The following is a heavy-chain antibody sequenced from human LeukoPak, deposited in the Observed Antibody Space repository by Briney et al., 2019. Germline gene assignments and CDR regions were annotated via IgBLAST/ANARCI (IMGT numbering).Heavy chain of an antibody. CDR1: GYTFTSYY. Sequence: GASVKVSCKASGYTFTSYYMHWVRQAPRQGLEWMGIINPSGGSTSYAQKFQGRVTMTRDTSTSTVYMELSSLRSEDTAVYYCARRCSSTSCYMGFDYWGQGTLSPSPQ. D-gene: IGHD2-2*02. CDR3: ARRCSSTSCYMGFDY. J-gene: IGHJ4*02. V-gene: IGHV1-46*01. CDR2: INPSGGST.